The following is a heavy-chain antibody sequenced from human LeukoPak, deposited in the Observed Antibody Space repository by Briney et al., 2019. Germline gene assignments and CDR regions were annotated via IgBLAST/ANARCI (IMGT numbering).Heavy chain of an antibody. V-gene: IGHV4-34*01. CDR3: ARGVGSGGSCYSEWNY. CDR1: GGSFSGYY. Sequence: SETLSLTCAVYGGSFSGYYWSWIRQPPGKGLEWIGEINHSGSTNYNPSLKSRVTISVDTSKNQFSLKLTSVTAADTAVYYCARGVGSGGSCYSEWNYWGQGTLVTVSS. D-gene: IGHD2-15*01. J-gene: IGHJ4*02. CDR2: INHSGST.